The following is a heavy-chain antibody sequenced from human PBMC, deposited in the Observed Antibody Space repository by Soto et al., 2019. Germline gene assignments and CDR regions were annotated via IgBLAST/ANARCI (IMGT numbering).Heavy chain of an antibody. CDR3: ARRNYYGSGSYYYYYYYGMDV. CDR1: GGSISSGGYY. D-gene: IGHD3-10*01. CDR2: INHSGST. Sequence: SSETLSLTCTVSGGSISSGGYYWSWIRQPPGKGLEWIGEINHSGSTNYNPSLKSRVTISVDTSKNQFSLKLSSVTAADTAVYYCARRNYYGSGSYYYYYYYGMDVWGQGTTVTVSS. J-gene: IGHJ6*02. V-gene: IGHV4-39*07.